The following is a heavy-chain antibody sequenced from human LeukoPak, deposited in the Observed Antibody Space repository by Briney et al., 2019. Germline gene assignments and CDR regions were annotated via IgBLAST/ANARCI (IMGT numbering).Heavy chain of an antibody. J-gene: IGHJ5*02. CDR3: ARAPYYYGSGSYLGLWFDP. D-gene: IGHD3-10*01. CDR1: GGSISSYY. V-gene: IGHV4-59*01. CDR2: IYYSGST. Sequence: PSETLSLTCTVSGGSISSYYWSWIRQPPGKGLEWIGYIYYSGSTNYNPSLESRVTISVDTSKNQFSLKLSSVTAADTAVYYCARAPYYYGSGSYLGLWFDPWGQGTLVTVSS.